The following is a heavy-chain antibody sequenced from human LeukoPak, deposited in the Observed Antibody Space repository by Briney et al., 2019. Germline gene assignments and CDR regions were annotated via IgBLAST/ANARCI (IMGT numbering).Heavy chain of an antibody. D-gene: IGHD3-22*01. CDR1: GYTFTSYD. J-gene: IGHJ6*02. CDR2: MNPNSGNA. Sequence: ASVKVSCKASGYTFTSYDINWVRQVTGQGLEWMGWMNPNSGNAGYAQKFQGRVTMTRNTSISTAYMELSGLRSEDTAVYYCARVPYYYDSSGYYYSYYYYYGMDVWGQGTAVTVSS. CDR3: ARVPYYYDSSGYYYSYYYYYGMDV. V-gene: IGHV1-8*01.